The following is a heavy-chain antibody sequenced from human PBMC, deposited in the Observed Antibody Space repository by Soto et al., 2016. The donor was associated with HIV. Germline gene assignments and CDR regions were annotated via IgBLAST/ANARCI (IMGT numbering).Heavy chain of an antibody. CDR3: ARAVHYRNGFGRYDVSRGCNY. Sequence: QVQLQESGPGLVKPSETLSLTCTVSGASISSHYWSWIRQAPGKGLEWIANVYDSGAPATTPPSRVDSPYQSTRPRTILPELDLCDLCDTAVYYCARAVHYRNGFGRYDVSRGCNYWGQGILVTVSS. CDR1: GASISSHY. J-gene: IGHJ4*02. V-gene: IGHV4-59*11. D-gene: IGHD6-19*01. CDR2: VYDSGAP.